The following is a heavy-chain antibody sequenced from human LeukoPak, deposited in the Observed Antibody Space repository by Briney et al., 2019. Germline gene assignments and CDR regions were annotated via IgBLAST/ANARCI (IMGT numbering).Heavy chain of an antibody. D-gene: IGHD3-3*01. CDR3: ARSFSTGYDFWSGYQHNWFDP. CDR2: IYPGDSDT. V-gene: IGHV5-51*01. J-gene: IGHJ5*02. Sequence: GESLKISCKGSGYSFSNYWIAWVRQMPGKGLEWMGIIYPGDSDTTYSPSFQGQVTISADKSISTAYLQWSSLKASDTAMYYCARSFSTGYDFWSGYQHNWFDPWGQGTLVTVSS. CDR1: GYSFSNYW.